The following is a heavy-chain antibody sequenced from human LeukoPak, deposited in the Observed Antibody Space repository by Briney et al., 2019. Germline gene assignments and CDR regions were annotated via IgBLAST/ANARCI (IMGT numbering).Heavy chain of an antibody. J-gene: IGHJ4*02. D-gene: IGHD2-15*01. CDR1: GGSISSYY. CDR3: AGWFREHY. V-gene: IGHV4-59*01. Sequence: PSETLSLTCTVSGGSISSYYWSWIRQPPGKGLEWIGYIYYSGSTNYNPSLKSRVTISVDTSKNQFSLKLSSVTAADTAVYYCAGWFREHYWGQGTLVTVSS. CDR2: IYYSGST.